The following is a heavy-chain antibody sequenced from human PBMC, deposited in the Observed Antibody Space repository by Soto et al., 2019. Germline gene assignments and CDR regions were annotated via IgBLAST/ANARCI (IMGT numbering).Heavy chain of an antibody. CDR1: GFTFSSYA. V-gene: IGHV3-30-3*01. J-gene: IGHJ5*02. Sequence: QVQLVESGGGVVQPGRSLRLSCAASGFTFSSYAMHWVRQAPGKGLEWVAVISYDGSNKYYADSVKGRFTISRDNSKNTLYLQMNSLRAEDTAVYYCARDLWEWTEFGTVSWFAPWGQGTMVTVSS. CDR2: ISYDGSNK. CDR3: ARDLWEWTEFGTVSWFAP. D-gene: IGHD3-3*01.